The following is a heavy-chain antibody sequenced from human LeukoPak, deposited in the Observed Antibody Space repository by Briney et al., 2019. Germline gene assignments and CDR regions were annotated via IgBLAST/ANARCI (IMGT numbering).Heavy chain of an antibody. CDR3: AKANYYGSGSYYNGDYYFDY. Sequence: GGSLRLSCAASGFTFSNYNMNWVRQAPGKGLEWVSSITSTGTYIYYAESLKGRFTISRDNAKNSLYLQMNSLRAEDMALYYCAKANYYGSGSYYNGDYYFDYWGQGTLVTVSS. D-gene: IGHD3-10*01. CDR2: ITSTGTYI. V-gene: IGHV3-21*04. CDR1: GFTFSNYN. J-gene: IGHJ4*02.